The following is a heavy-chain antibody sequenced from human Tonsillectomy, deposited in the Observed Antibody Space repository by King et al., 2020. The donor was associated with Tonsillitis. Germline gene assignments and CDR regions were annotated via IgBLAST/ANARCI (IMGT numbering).Heavy chain of an antibody. CDR2: IFVGDSDT. CDR1: GYMFSHHW. D-gene: IGHD3-9*01. CDR3: SRPGRYFSTYHSREAIDI. V-gene: IGHV5-51*01. Sequence: VQLVQSGAEVKKPGESLKISCQASGYMFSHHWVNWVRQMPGKGLEWVGIIFVGDSDTRYSPSFEGQVTISVDKSISTAYLQWTSLQASDTAIYYCSRPGRYFSTYHSREAIDIWGQGTLVTVSS. J-gene: IGHJ3*02.